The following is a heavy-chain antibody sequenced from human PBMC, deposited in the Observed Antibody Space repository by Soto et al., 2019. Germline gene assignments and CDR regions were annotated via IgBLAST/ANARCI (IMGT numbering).Heavy chain of an antibody. CDR3: ARAAYGDYLLGMDV. Sequence: ASVKVSCKVSGYTLTELSIHWVRQAPGEGLEWMGGFDLENGETIYAQRFQGRVTMTEESSADTPYMELSSLRSEDTATYYCARAAYGDYLLGMDVWGQGTTVTVSS. CDR2: FDLENGET. J-gene: IGHJ6*02. CDR1: GYTLTELS. D-gene: IGHD4-17*01. V-gene: IGHV1-24*01.